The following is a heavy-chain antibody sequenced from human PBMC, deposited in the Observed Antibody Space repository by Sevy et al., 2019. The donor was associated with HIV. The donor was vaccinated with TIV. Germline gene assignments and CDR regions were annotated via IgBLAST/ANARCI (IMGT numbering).Heavy chain of an antibody. Sequence: GGSLRLSCAASGFTFSSYDMHWVRQAPGKGLEWVAVISYDGRGKHYADSVKGRFTISRDNAKNTLYLQMNSLRVEDSAAFYCAAVALTFGGDPYENHHFMDVWGRGTRVTVSS. CDR1: GFTFSSYD. CDR2: ISYDGRGK. V-gene: IGHV3-30*03. D-gene: IGHD3-16*01. J-gene: IGHJ6*03. CDR3: AAVALTFGGDPYENHHFMDV.